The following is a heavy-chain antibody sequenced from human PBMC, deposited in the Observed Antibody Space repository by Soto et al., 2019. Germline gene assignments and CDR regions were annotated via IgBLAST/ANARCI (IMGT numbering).Heavy chain of an antibody. Sequence: GASVKVSCKVSGYTLTEISIHWLRQAPGKGLEWMGGFDPQEGETIYAQKFQGRVTMTEDTSTDTAYMDLSNLRSEDTAVYYCATERQWLADFDFWGQGTLVTVSS. D-gene: IGHD6-19*01. CDR2: FDPQEGET. V-gene: IGHV1-24*01. CDR3: ATERQWLADFDF. J-gene: IGHJ4*02. CDR1: GYTLTEIS.